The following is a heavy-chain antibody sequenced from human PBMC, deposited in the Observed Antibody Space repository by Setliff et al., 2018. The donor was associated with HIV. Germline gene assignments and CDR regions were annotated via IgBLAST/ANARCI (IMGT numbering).Heavy chain of an antibody. CDR2: IKQDGSEK. V-gene: IGHV3-7*03. J-gene: IGHJ6*03. D-gene: IGHD5-12*01. CDR3: VREDIVTTGGRLDYYMDV. Sequence: GGSLRLSCAASGFTLSNFWMTWVRQAPGKGLEWVASIKQDGSEKNYVDSVKGRFTVSRDNAKNSLYLQMNSLRAEDTALYYCVREDIVTTGGRLDYYMDVWGKGTTVTVSS. CDR1: GFTLSNFW.